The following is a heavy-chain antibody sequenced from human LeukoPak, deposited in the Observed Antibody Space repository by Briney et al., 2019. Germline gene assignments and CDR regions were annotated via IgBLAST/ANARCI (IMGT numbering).Heavy chain of an antibody. D-gene: IGHD6-13*01. V-gene: IGHV1-18*01. CDR2: ISTYNGNR. J-gene: IGHJ4*02. Sequence: ASVKVSCKASGYTFINYDVSWVRQAPGQGLEWMGWISTYNGNRNYAQKLQGRVTMTTDTSTSTAYMELRSLISDDTAVYYCARGAYSSRWTAFDYWGQGTLVTVSS. CDR1: GYTFINYD. CDR3: ARGAYSSRWTAFDY.